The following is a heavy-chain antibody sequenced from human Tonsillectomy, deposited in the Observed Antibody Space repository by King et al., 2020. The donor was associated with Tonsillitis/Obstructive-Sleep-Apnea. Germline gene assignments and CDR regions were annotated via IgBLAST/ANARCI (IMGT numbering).Heavy chain of an antibody. Sequence: VQLVESGGGLVKPGGSLRLSCAASGFTFSNAWMSWVRQAPGKGLEWVGRIKSKTDGGTTDYAAPVKGRFTISRDDSKNTLYLQMNSLKTEDTAVYYCTTDWPSTVTTFTYAFDIWGQGTMVTVSS. J-gene: IGHJ3*02. CDR1: GFTFSNAW. CDR3: TTDWPSTVTTFTYAFDI. D-gene: IGHD4-17*01. CDR2: IKSKTDGGTT. V-gene: IGHV3-15*01.